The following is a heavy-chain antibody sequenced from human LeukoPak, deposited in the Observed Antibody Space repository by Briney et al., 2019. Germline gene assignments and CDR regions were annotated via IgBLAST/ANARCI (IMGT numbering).Heavy chain of an antibody. D-gene: IGHD6-19*01. CDR3: AGRLGWLADK. V-gene: IGHV3-7*01. J-gene: IGHJ4*02. Sequence: GGSLRLSCAASGFTFSSHWMNWVRQAPGKGLEWVAIIKQDGNDKYYVDSVEGRFTISRDNAKNSLHLQMNSLRAEDTAVYYCAGRLGWLADKWGQGTLVTVSS. CDR2: IKQDGNDK. CDR1: GFTFSSHW.